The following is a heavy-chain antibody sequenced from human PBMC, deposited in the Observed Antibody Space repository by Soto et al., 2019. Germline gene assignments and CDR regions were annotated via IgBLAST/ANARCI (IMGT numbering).Heavy chain of an antibody. CDR2: IFESGAT. V-gene: IGHV4-4*02. D-gene: IGHD1-7*01. J-gene: IGHJ4*02. Sequence: QVQLQESGPGLVKPSGTLSLTCAVSGGSISSSSWWTWVRQSPGKGLEWIGEIFESGATNYNPSLKSRLTRSVDKSKNQFSLNLSSLTAADTAGYFCTTSHAGELNNWGQGTLVTVSS. CDR3: TTSHAGELNN. CDR1: GGSISSSSW.